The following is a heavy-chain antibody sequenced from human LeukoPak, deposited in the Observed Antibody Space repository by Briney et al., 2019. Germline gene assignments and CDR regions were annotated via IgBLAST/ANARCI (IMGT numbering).Heavy chain of an antibody. V-gene: IGHV4-34*01. CDR2: INHSGST. J-gene: IGHJ4*02. D-gene: IGHD2-15*01. Sequence: SETLSLICAVYGGSFSGYYWSWIRQPPGKGLEWIGEINHSGSTNYNPSLKSRVTISVDTSKNQFSLKLSSVTAADTAVYYCARGRGGSFDYWGQGTLVTVSS. CDR3: ARGRGGSFDY. CDR1: GGSFSGYY.